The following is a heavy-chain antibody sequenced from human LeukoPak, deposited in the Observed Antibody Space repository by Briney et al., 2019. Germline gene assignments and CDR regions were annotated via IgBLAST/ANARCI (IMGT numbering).Heavy chain of an antibody. Sequence: SETLSLTCTVSGGSVSSGSYYWSWIRQPPGKGLEWIGYIYYGGSTNYNPSLKSRVTISVDTSKNQFSLKLSSVTAADTAVYYCACGYSSGWFDFDYWGRGTLVTVSS. CDR3: ACGYSSGWFDFDY. V-gene: IGHV4-61*01. CDR2: IYYGGST. J-gene: IGHJ4*02. CDR1: GGSVSSGSYY. D-gene: IGHD6-19*01.